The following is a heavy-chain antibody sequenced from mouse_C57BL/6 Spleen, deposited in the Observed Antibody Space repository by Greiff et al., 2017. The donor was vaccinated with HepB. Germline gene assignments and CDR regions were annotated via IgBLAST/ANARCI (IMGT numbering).Heavy chain of an antibody. CDR1: GFNIKDDY. CDR3: TTGLPRRFAY. D-gene: IGHD3-1*01. V-gene: IGHV14-4*01. J-gene: IGHJ3*01. CDR2: IDPENGDT. Sequence: EVQLQQSGAELVRPGASVKLSCTASGFNIKDDYMHWVKPRPEQGLEWIGWIDPENGDTESASTFQGKATITADTSSNTAHLQLSSLTSEDTAVYYGTTGLPRRFAYWGQGTLVTVSA.